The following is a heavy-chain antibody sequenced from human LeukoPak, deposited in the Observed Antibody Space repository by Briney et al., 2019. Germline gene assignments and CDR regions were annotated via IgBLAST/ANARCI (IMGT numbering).Heavy chain of an antibody. CDR3: ARIRRSYHYYYYMDV. V-gene: IGHV1-2*02. D-gene: IGHD3-16*01. J-gene: IGHJ6*03. CDR1: GYTFTGYY. CDR2: INPNSGGT. Sequence: ASVKVSCKASGYTFTGYYMHWVRQAPGQGLEWVGWINPNSGGTNYAQKFQGRVTMTRDTSISTAYMELSRLRSDDTAVYYCARIRRSYHYYYYMDVWGKGTTVTVSS.